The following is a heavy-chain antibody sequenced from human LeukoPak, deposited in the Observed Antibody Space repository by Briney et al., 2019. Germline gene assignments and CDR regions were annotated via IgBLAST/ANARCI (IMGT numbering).Heavy chain of an antibody. Sequence: SETLSLTCTVSGGSISSYYWSWIRQPPGKGLEWLGYIYYSGSTNYNPSLKSRVTISVDTSKNQFSLKLSSVTAADTAVYYCARGSYNWNYEGYFDYWGQGTLVTVSS. D-gene: IGHD1-7*01. CDR3: ARGSYNWNYEGYFDY. CDR1: GGSISSYY. V-gene: IGHV4-59*01. CDR2: IYYSGST. J-gene: IGHJ4*02.